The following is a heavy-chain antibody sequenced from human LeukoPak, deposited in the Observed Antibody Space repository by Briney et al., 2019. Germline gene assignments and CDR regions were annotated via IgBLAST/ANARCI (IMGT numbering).Heavy chain of an antibody. CDR2: IYRSGST. D-gene: IGHD3-10*01. J-gene: IGHJ4*02. CDR3: AGFTFFRGVITFDY. CDR1: GYSISSGYY. Sequence: SETLSLTCTVSGYSISSGYYWVWIRQTPGKGLEWIGSIYRSGSTNYSPSLKSRVTISVDTSKNQFSLKLSSVAAADTAVYSCAGFTFFRGVITFDYWGQGTLVTVSS. V-gene: IGHV4-38-2*02.